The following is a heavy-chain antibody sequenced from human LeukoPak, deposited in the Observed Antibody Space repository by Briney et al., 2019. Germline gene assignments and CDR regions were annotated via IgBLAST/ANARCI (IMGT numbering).Heavy chain of an antibody. CDR1: GFTFSRYW. J-gene: IGHJ4*02. Sequence: GGSLRLSCAASGFTFSRYWMHWVRQAPGKGLEWVSRIKSDGSWTNYADSVKGRFTISRDDSKNTLYLQMNFLKSEDTAVYYCARWGGTRQYYFDYWGQGTLVTVSS. V-gene: IGHV3-74*01. D-gene: IGHD1-1*01. CDR2: IKSDGSWT. CDR3: ARWGGTRQYYFDY.